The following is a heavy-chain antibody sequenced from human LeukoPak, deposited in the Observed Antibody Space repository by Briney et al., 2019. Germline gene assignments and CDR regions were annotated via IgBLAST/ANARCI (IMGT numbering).Heavy chain of an antibody. D-gene: IGHD3-10*01. CDR1: GYTFTGYY. CDR2: INPNSGGT. J-gene: IGHJ3*02. Sequence: SVKVSCKASGYTFTGYYMHWVRQAPGQGLEWMGWINPNSGGTNYAQKFQGRVTMTRDTSISTAYMELSRLRSDDTAVYYCARDRESYGSGIDAFDIWGQGTMVTVSS. CDR3: ARDRESYGSGIDAFDI. V-gene: IGHV1-2*02.